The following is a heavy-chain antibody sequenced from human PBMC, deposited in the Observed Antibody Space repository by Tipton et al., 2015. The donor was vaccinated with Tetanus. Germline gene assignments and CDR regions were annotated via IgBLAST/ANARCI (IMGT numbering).Heavy chain of an antibody. CDR1: GGSISSSDYY. Sequence: VKPSETLSLTCTVSGGSISSSDYYWGWVRQSPGKGLEWVGSIYYSGSSYYNPTLKSRVTISVDTSKNQFSLKLDSVTAADAAVYYCARDHGITWGGMGYYYGMDVWGQGTTVTVSS. CDR3: ARDHGITWGGMGYYYGMDV. D-gene: IGHD3-16*01. J-gene: IGHJ6*02. CDR2: IYYSGSS. V-gene: IGHV4-39*02.